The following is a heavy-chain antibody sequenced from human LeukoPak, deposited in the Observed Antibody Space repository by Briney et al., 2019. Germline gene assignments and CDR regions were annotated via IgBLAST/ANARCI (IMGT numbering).Heavy chain of an antibody. CDR2: IYTSGST. Sequence: GGSLRLTCAASGFSVSSTYMSWVRQAPGKGLEWVSLIYTSGSTFYADSVMGRFTISRDNSKNTLCLQMNSLRAEDSAVYYCTRDRAGTQSWVEFDLWGQGTLVTVSS. CDR3: TRDRAGTQSWVEFDL. D-gene: IGHD3-10*01. V-gene: IGHV3-66*03. CDR1: GFSVSSTY. J-gene: IGHJ5*02.